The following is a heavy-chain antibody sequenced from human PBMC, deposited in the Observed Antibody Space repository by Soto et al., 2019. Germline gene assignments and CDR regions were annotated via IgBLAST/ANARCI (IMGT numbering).Heavy chain of an antibody. D-gene: IGHD6-13*01. Sequence: GGSLRLSCAASGFTFSSYSMNWVRQAPGKGLEWVSSISSSSSYIYYADSVKGRFTISRDNAKNSLYLQMNSLRAEDTAVYYCATEYSSSWYELDYWGQGTLVTV. CDR3: ATEYSSSWYELDY. CDR1: GFTFSSYS. V-gene: IGHV3-21*01. CDR2: ISSSSSYI. J-gene: IGHJ4*02.